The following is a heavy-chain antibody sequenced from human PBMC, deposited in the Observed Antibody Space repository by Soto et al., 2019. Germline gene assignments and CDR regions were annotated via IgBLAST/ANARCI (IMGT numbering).Heavy chain of an antibody. CDR3: ARVVLMVYAIPPYYGMDV. Sequence: ASVKVSCKASGYTFTGYYMHWVRQAPGQGLEWMGWINPNSGGTNYAQKFQGWVTMTRDTSISTAYMELSRLRSDDTAVYYCARVVLMVYAIPPYYGMDVWGQGTTVTVSS. V-gene: IGHV1-2*04. CDR2: INPNSGGT. D-gene: IGHD2-8*01. CDR1: GYTFTGYY. J-gene: IGHJ6*02.